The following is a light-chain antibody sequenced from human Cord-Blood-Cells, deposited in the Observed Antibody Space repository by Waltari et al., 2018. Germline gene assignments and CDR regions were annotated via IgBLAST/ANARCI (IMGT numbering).Light chain of an antibody. CDR2: KDS. CDR3: YSAADNNLV. Sequence: SYELTQPSSVSVSPGQTARTTCSGDVLAKNYARWFQQKPGQAPVLVIYKDSERPSGIPERFSGSSSGTTVTLTISGAQVEDEADYYCYSAADNNLVFGGGTKLTVL. CDR1: VLAKNY. J-gene: IGLJ3*02. V-gene: IGLV3-27*01.